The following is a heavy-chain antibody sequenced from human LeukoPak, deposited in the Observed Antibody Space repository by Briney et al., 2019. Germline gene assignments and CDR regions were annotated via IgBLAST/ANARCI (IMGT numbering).Heavy chain of an antibody. CDR1: GYTFNTYG. CDR3: ARGPHERSGYPDD. V-gene: IGHV1-18*01. D-gene: IGHD3-22*01. CDR2: ISPYNGNT. J-gene: IGHJ4*02. Sequence: ASVEVSCKPSGYTFNTYGITWVRQAPGQGLEWMGWISPYNGNTNYAQKFQGRVTLTTDTSTSTAYMELRSLRSDDTAVYYCARGPHERSGYPDDWGQGTLVTVSS.